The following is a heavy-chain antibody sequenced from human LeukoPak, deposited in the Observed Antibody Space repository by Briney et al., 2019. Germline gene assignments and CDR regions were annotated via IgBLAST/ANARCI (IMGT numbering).Heavy chain of an antibody. CDR2: ISGSSKHR. V-gene: IGHV3-21*01. CDR1: GVTFTSYS. J-gene: IGHJ1*01. Sequence: GGYLRLSCAASGVTFTSYSMNWVRQAPGKGLEWVSSISGSSKHRYYADSVKGRFTISRDNAKSSLYLQMNRLRAEDTAVYYCVRDMTTVTTCDLQHWAQDTLVTVSS. CDR3: VRDMTTVTTCDLQH. D-gene: IGHD4-17*01.